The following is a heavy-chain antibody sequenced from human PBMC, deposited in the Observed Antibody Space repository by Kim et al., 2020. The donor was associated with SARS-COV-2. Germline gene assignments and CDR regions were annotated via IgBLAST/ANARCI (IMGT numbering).Heavy chain of an antibody. CDR3: ARHLRNMGEGLIFGVVIIPAAFDP. J-gene: IGHJ5*02. CDR1: GGSISSYY. Sequence: SETLSLTCTVSGGSISSYYWSWIRQPPGKGLEWIGYIYYSGSTSYNPSLKSRVTISVDTSKNQFSLKLSSVTAADTAVYYCARHLRNMGEGLIFGVVIIPAAFDPWGQGTLVTVSS. D-gene: IGHD3-3*01. CDR2: IYYSGST. V-gene: IGHV4-59*08.